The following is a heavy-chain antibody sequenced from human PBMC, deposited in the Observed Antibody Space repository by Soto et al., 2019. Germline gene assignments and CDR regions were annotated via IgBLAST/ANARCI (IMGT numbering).Heavy chain of an antibody. CDR2: ISAYNGNT. J-gene: IGHJ4*02. Sequence: ASVKVSCKASGYTFTSYCISWVLQAPGQGLEWMGWISAYNGNTNYAQKLQGRVTMTTDTSTSTAYMELRSLRSDDTAVYYCARVGREWLRRLERYSSSWMGGDYWGQGTLVTVSS. CDR3: ARVGREWLRRLERYSSSWMGGDY. D-gene: IGHD6-13*01. V-gene: IGHV1-18*01. CDR1: GYTFTSYC.